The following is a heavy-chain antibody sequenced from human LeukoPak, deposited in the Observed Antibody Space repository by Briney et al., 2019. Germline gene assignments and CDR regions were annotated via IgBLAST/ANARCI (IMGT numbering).Heavy chain of an antibody. CDR2: LSDTGTT. D-gene: IGHD1-14*01. J-gene: IGHJ5*02. V-gene: IGHV4-39*01. CDR3: ARRDHTGRSHAWFDP. Sequence: PSETLSLTCTVPGGSVSTISHFWDWVRQPPGKGLEWIVSLSDTGTTYYNPSLESRVTMSVDTSKNQFSLKLSSVTAADTAVYYCARRDHTGRSHAWFDPWGQGTLVTVSS. CDR1: GGSVSTISHF.